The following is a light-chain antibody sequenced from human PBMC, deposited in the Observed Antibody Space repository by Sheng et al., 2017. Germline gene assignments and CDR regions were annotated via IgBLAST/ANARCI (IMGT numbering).Light chain of an antibody. CDR1: QSISSW. V-gene: IGKV1-5*03. J-gene: IGKJ1*01. Sequence: DIQMTQSPSTLSASVGDRVTITCRASQSISSWLAWYQQKPGKAPKLLIYKASNLESGVPSRFSGSGSGTEFTLTISSPQPDDFATYYCQHYIISPWTFGQGTKVEIK. CDR3: QHYIISPWT. CDR2: KAS.